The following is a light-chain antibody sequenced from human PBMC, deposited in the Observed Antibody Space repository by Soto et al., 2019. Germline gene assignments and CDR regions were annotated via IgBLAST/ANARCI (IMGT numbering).Light chain of an antibody. CDR3: QQYGSSGT. J-gene: IGKJ1*01. CDR2: GTF. CDR1: QSVGSRF. V-gene: IGKV3-20*01. Sequence: SPCTLALSPGERATLSCRASQSVGSRFLAWYQQKPGQAPRLLISGTFSRATGIPDRFSGSGSGTDFTLTISILEPEDFAVYYCQQYGSSGTFGHGTKVDI.